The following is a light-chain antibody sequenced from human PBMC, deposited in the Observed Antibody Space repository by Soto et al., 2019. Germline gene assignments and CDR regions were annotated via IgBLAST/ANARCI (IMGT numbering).Light chain of an antibody. V-gene: IGKV1-5*01. CDR1: QSISSW. CDR3: QQYNSYSWT. CDR2: DAS. Sequence: DILMTQSPSTLSASVGDRVTITCRASQSISSWLAWYQQKPGKAPKLLIYDASSLESGVPSRFSGSGSGTEFTLTISSLQPDDFATYYCQQYNSYSWTFGQGTKLEIK. J-gene: IGKJ1*01.